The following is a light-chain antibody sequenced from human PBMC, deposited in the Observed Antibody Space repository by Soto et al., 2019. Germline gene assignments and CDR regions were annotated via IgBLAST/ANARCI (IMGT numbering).Light chain of an antibody. V-gene: IGKV1-39*01. J-gene: IGKJ1*01. Sequence: DIQMTQSPSSLSASVGDRVTITCRASQSISSYLNWYQQKPGKTPKLLIYAASSLHSGVPSRFSGSGSRTDFTLTISSLQPEDSATYYCQQSYSTPAFGQGTKVEI. CDR2: AAS. CDR3: QQSYSTPA. CDR1: QSISSY.